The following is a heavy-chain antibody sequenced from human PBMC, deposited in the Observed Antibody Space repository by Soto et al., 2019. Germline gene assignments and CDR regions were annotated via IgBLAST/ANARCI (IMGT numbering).Heavy chain of an antibody. J-gene: IGHJ6*02. CDR1: GGTFSSYP. V-gene: IGHV1-69*06. CDR2: IIPFVGTS. CDR3: ARVGHITSYSMAV. Sequence: QGQLVQSGAEVKKPGSSVKVSCEASGGTFSSYPINWLRQAPGQGLEWMGGIIPFVGTSNYAQKFQGRVTITADNSTSTAYMELRSLRSEDTAVYYCARVGHITSYSMAVWAQEPTVPVSS. D-gene: IGHD1-26*01.